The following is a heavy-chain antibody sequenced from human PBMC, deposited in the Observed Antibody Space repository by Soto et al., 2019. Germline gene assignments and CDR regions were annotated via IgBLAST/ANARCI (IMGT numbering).Heavy chain of an antibody. D-gene: IGHD3-10*01. Sequence: EVQLVESGGGLVQPGGSLRVSCVVSGFTLSDYYMDWVRQAPGKGLEWIGRIRSKAKSYRTEYAASVQGRFTISGQESISTLFLQMNSLETEDTAVYYCARGGTEHLTHYFIDYWGQGTLVTVSS. CDR2: IRSKAKSYRT. V-gene: IGHV3-72*01. CDR3: ARGGTEHLTHYFIDY. J-gene: IGHJ4*02. CDR1: GFTLSDYY.